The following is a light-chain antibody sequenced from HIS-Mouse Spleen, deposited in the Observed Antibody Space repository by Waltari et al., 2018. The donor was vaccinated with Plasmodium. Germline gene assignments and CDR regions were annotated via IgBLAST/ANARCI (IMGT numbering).Light chain of an antibody. CDR2: STK. V-gene: IGLV1-44*01. CDR1: SSNLGRNT. Sequence: QSVLTQPPSASGTPGQRVTISCSGRSSNLGRNTVNWYQQLPGTPPKLLIYSTKRRPPVVLDRFSGSKSGSSASLAIIGLQSEDEADYYCAAWDDSLNGYVFGTVTKVTVL. CDR3: AAWDDSLNGYV. J-gene: IGLJ1*01.